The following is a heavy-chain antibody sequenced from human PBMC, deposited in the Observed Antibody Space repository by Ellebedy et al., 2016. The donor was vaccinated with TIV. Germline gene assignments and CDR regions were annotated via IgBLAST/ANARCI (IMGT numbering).Heavy chain of an antibody. V-gene: IGHV4-39*01. Sequence: MPSETLSLTCTVSGGSISSSSYYWGWIRQPPGKGLEWIGSIYYSGSTYYNPSLKSRVTISVDTSKNQFSLKLSSVTAADTAVYYCARIYDYVWGSSPGAFDYWGQGTLVTVSS. CDR3: ARIYDYVWGSSPGAFDY. D-gene: IGHD3-16*01. CDR2: IYYSGST. J-gene: IGHJ4*02. CDR1: GGSISSSSYY.